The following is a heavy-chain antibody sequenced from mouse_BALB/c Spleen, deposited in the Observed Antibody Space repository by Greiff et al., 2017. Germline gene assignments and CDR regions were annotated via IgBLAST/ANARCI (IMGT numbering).Heavy chain of an antibody. D-gene: IGHD2-4*01. CDR3: VRRGITTRCVAH. CDR1: GYSITSDYA. CDR2: ISYSGST. Sequence: EVQLQQSGPGLVKPSQSLSLTCTVTGYSITSDYAWNWIRQFPGNKLEWMGYISYSGSTSYNPSLKSRISITRDTSKNQFFLQLNSVTTEDTATYYCVRRGITTRCVAHWGQGTLVTVSA. V-gene: IGHV3-2*02. J-gene: IGHJ3*01.